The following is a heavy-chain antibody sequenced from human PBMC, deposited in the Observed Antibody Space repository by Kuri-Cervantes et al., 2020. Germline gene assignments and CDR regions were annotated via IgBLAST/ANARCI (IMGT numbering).Heavy chain of an antibody. CDR3: AMGYYDFCSGYYYYFDY. Sequence: SIVSGGSISSGGYYWSWIRQHPGKGLVWIWYIYYSGSTYYNPSIKRRVTISVDTSKNQFSLKLSSVTAADTAVYYCAMGYYDFCSGYYYYFDYWGQGTLVTVSS. D-gene: IGHD3-3*01. CDR1: GGSISSGGYY. V-gene: IGHV4-31*03. J-gene: IGHJ4*02. CDR2: IYYSGST.